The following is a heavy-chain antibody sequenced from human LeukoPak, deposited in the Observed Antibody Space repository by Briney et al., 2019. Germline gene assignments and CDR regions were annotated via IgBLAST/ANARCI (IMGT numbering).Heavy chain of an antibody. CDR3: ARDNDGAILKGYYRSWFDP. Sequence: SETLSLTCTVSGGSISSYYWSWLRQPPGKGLEWIGYIYYSGSTNYNPSLKSRVTISVDTSKNQFSLKLSSVTAADTAVYYCARDNDGAILKGYYRSWFDPWGQGTLVTVSS. J-gene: IGHJ5*02. CDR2: IYYSGST. D-gene: IGHD3-9*01. V-gene: IGHV4-59*01. CDR1: GGSISSYY.